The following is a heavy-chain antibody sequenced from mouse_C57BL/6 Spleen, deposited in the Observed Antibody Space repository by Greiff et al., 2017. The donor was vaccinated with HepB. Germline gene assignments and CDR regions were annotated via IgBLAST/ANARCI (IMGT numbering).Heavy chain of an antibody. CDR1: GFTFSDYY. J-gene: IGHJ2*01. V-gene: IGHV5-12*01. Sequence: EVKLMESGGGLVQPGGSLKLSCAASGFTFSDYYMYWVRQTPEKRLEWVAYISNGGGSTYYPDTVKGRFTISRDNAKNTLYLQMSRLKSEDTAMYYCARHSYGSSYDYFDYWGQGTTLTVSS. D-gene: IGHD1-1*01. CDR2: ISNGGGST. CDR3: ARHSYGSSYDYFDY.